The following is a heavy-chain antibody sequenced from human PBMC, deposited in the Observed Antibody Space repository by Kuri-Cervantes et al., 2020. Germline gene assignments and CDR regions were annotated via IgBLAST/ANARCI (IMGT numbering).Heavy chain of an antibody. J-gene: IGHJ4*02. CDR1: GFTFSSYG. D-gene: IGHD3-22*01. CDR3: ASSSGYHDY. CDR2: ISYDGSNK. Sequence: GGSLRLSCAASGFTFSSYGMHWVRQAPGKGLEWVAVISYDGSNKYYADSVKGRFTISRDNSKNTLYLQMNSLRAEDTAVYYCASSSGYHDYWGQGTLVTVSS. V-gene: IGHV3-30*03.